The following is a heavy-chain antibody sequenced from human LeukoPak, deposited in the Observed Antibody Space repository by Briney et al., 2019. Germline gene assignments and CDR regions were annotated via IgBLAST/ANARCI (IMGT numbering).Heavy chain of an antibody. Sequence: PGGSLRLSCAASGFAFSGYATSWVRQAPGKGLEWVSVIRGSGGSTYYADSVKGRFTISRDNSKNTLYLQMNSLRAEDTAVYYCAKDGNYYDSSGYSDWGQGTLVTVSS. D-gene: IGHD3-22*01. CDR1: GFAFSGYA. CDR2: IRGSGGST. J-gene: IGHJ4*02. V-gene: IGHV3-23*01. CDR3: AKDGNYYDSSGYSD.